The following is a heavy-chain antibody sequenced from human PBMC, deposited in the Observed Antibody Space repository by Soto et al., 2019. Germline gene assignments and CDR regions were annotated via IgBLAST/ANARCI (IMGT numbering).Heavy chain of an antibody. V-gene: IGHV1-46*03. CDR2: INPSGGST. J-gene: IGHJ5*02. D-gene: IGHD3-3*01. Sequence: ASVKVSCKASGYTFTSYYMHWVRQAPGQGLEWMGIINPSGGSTSYAQKFQGRVTMTRDTSTSTVYMELSSLRSEDTAVYYCARDWAKMPYYDSVHSFDPWGQGTLVTVSS. CDR3: ARDWAKMPYYDSVHSFDP. CDR1: GYTFTSYY.